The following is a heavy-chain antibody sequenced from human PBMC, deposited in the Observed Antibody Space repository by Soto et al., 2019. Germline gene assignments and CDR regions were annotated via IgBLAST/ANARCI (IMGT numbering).Heavy chain of an antibody. CDR3: ARDRDIVVVPAADYYYGMDV. V-gene: IGHV3-21*01. D-gene: IGHD2-2*01. CDR1: GFTFSSYS. Sequence: GGSLRLCCVASGFTFSSYSMSWVRQAPGKGREWVSGFRAGGDDGNTYYADSVKGRFTISRDNAKKSLHLQMNSLRAEDTAVYYCARDRDIVVVPAADYYYGMDVWGQGTTVTVSS. J-gene: IGHJ6*02. CDR2: FRAGGDDGNT.